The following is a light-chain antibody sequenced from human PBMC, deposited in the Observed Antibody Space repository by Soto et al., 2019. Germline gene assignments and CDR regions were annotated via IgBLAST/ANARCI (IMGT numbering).Light chain of an antibody. V-gene: IGKV3-15*01. CDR2: RAS. Sequence: EIVMTQYPDTLSVSPGERANLSFTASHYVYSNVAWFQQRPGQAPRLLIYRASTRATGTPARFSGSGSGTEFTLTITSLQSEDFALYYCQQYHNLWTFGQGTKVDIK. CDR3: QQYHNLWT. CDR1: HYVYSN. J-gene: IGKJ1*01.